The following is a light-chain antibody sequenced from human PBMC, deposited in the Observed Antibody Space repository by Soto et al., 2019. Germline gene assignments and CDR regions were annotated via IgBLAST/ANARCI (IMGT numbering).Light chain of an antibody. J-gene: IGLJ2*01. CDR1: SSDVGTYNL. CDR3: CSYARSSTFI. V-gene: IGLV2-23*03. Sequence: QSALTQPASVSGSPGQSITISCARTSSDVGTYNLVSWCQQHPGKAPKLMIYEGTKRPSGVSNRFSGSKSGNTASLTISGLQAEDEANYYCCSYARSSTFIFGGGTKVTVL. CDR2: EGT.